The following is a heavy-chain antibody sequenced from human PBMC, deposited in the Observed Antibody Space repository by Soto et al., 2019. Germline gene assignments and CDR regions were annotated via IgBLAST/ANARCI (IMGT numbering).Heavy chain of an antibody. CDR2: IDSYTGNT. J-gene: IGHJ6*03. CDR3: ARDYALAHNHGMDV. Sequence: QAQLVQSGSEVKRSGASVKVSCKASGYTLLSYSITWVRQAPGQGLEWIGWIDSYTGNTNYEQKFQGRVTMTTDSPTSTAYMELRGLRSDDSAIYYCARDYALAHNHGMDVW. CDR1: GYTLLSYS. V-gene: IGHV1-18*04. D-gene: IGHD4-17*01.